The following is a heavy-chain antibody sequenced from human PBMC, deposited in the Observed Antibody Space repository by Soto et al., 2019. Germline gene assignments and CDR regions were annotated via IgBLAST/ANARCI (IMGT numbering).Heavy chain of an antibody. V-gene: IGHV3-21*06. J-gene: IGHJ5*02. D-gene: IGHD2-2*01. Sequence: GGSLRLSCAASGFTFSSYSMNWVRQAPGKGLEWVSSISSSSSYIYYADSVKGRFTISRDNAKNSLYLEMNSLRDEDTAVYYCARKTRAVVPAHLSWFDPWGQGTLVTVSS. CDR1: GFTFSSYS. CDR2: ISSSSSYI. CDR3: ARKTRAVVPAHLSWFDP.